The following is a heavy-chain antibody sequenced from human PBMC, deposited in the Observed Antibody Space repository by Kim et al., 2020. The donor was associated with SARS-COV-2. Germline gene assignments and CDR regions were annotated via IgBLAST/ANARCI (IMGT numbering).Heavy chain of an antibody. V-gene: IGHV3-72*01. Sequence: ADYYTTEVAASVKDRFTISRDDSKNSLYLQMNSLKTEDTAVYYCARDLGDWGQGTLVTVSS. CDR3: ARDLGD. CDR2: ADYYTT. D-gene: IGHD1-26*01. J-gene: IGHJ4*02.